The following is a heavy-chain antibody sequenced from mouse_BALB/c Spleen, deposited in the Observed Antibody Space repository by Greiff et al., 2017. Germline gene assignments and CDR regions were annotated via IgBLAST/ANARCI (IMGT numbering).Heavy chain of an antibody. D-gene: IGHD3-1*01. CDR2: ISTYYGDA. Sequence: QVQLQQSGAELVRPGVSVKISCKGSGYTFTDYAMHWVKQSHAKSLEWIGVISTYYGDASYNQKFKGKATMTVDKSSSTAYMELARLTSEDSAIYYCARLEGGYYYAMDYWGQGTSVTVSS. CDR3: ARLEGGYYYAMDY. J-gene: IGHJ4*01. CDR1: GYTFTDYA. V-gene: IGHV1S137*01.